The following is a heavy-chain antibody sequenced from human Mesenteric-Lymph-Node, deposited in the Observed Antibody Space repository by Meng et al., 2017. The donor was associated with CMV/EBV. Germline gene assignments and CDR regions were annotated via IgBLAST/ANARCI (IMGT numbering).Heavy chain of an antibody. CDR3: AREAPTGYRMDV. J-gene: IGHJ6*02. CDR2: INHSGST. CDR1: GGSFSGYY. V-gene: IGHV4-34*01. D-gene: IGHD1-1*01. Sequence: SETLSLTCAVYGGSFSGYYWSWIRQPPGKGLEWIGEINHSGSTNYNPSLKSRVTISVDTSKNQFSLKLNSVTAADTAVYHCAREAPTGYRMDVWGQGTTVTVSS.